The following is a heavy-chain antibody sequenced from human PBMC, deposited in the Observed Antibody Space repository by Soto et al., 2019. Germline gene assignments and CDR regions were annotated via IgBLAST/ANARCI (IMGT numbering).Heavy chain of an antibody. CDR3: AREMLLWVGEFAEDNFYHGVDV. J-gene: IGHJ6*02. Sequence: EVQLVESGGGLVQPGGSLRLSCAGSGFDFNTYWMTWVRRAPGKGLEWVANIKHDGGEKYYVDSVKGRFTISRYNAKNELYLHMKSLRAEDTAVYYCAREMLLWVGEFAEDNFYHGVDVWGQGTTVTVSS. V-gene: IGHV3-7*05. CDR2: IKHDGGEK. CDR1: GFDFNTYW. D-gene: IGHD3-10*01.